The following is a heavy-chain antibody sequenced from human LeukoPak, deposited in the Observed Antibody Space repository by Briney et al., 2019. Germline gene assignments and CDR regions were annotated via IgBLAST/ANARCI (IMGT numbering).Heavy chain of an antibody. J-gene: IGHJ4*02. CDR1: GGSFSGYY. CDR2: INHSGST. V-gene: IGHV4-34*01. Sequence: SETLSLTCAVYGGSFSGYYWSWIRQPPGKGLEWIGEINHSGSTNYNLSLKSRVTISVDTSKNQFSLKLSSVTAADTAVYYCARGPPLGYCTNGVCAADDYWGQGTLVTVSS. D-gene: IGHD2-8*01. CDR3: ARGPPLGYCTNGVCAADDY.